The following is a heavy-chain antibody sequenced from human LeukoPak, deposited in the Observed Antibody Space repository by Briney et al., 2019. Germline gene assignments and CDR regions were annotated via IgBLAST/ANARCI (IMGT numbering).Heavy chain of an antibody. CDR1: GFTFSDYY. CDR3: ARDMGGGYLDY. D-gene: IGHD3-16*01. J-gene: IGHJ4*02. V-gene: IGHV3-11*05. CDR2: ISSSSSYT. Sequence: GGSLRLSCAASGFTFSDYYMSWIRQAPGKGLEWVSYISSSSSYTNYADSVKGRFTISRDNAKNSLYLQMNSLRAEDTAVYYCARDMGGGYLDYWGQGTLVTVSS.